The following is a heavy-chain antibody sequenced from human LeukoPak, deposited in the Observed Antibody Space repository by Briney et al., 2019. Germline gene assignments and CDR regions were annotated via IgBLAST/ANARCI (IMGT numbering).Heavy chain of an antibody. V-gene: IGHV3-64D*09. J-gene: IGHJ6*02. Sequence: GGSLRLSCSASGFPFSSYAMHWVRQAPGKGLEYVSAISDSGGSTYYADSVKGRFTISRDSSKNTLYLQVSSLRAEDTAVYFCVRGYSFGPYGMDVWGQGTTVTVSS. CDR3: VRGYSFGPYGMDV. D-gene: IGHD2-15*01. CDR2: ISDSGGST. CDR1: GFPFSSYA.